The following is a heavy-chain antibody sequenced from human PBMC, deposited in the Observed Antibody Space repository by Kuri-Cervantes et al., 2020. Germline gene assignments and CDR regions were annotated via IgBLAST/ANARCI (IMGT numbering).Heavy chain of an antibody. Sequence: SQTLSLTCAVSGGSISSGAYSWSWIRQPPGKGLEWIGSIYHSGSTYYNPSLKSRVTTSVDTSKNQFSLKLSSVTAADTAVYYCARTRPHVDYWGQGTLVTVSS. V-gene: IGHV4-30-2*03. CDR2: IYHSGST. J-gene: IGHJ4*02. CDR1: GGSISSGAYS. CDR3: ARTRPHVDY.